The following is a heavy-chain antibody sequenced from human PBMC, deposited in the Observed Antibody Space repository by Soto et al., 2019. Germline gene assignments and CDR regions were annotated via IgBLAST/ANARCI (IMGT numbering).Heavy chain of an antibody. J-gene: IGHJ4*02. CDR3: ASERSGYSDY. V-gene: IGHV1-8*01. Sequence: QVQLVQSGAEVKKPGASVKVSCKASGYTFTSYDINWVRQATGQGLEWMGWMNPNSGNTGYAQKFQGRVTMTRNTAVSTAAIELCSVRRGGTGVYYCASERSGYSDYWGQGTRVTVSS. CDR1: GYTFTSYD. CDR2: MNPNSGNT. D-gene: IGHD3-22*01.